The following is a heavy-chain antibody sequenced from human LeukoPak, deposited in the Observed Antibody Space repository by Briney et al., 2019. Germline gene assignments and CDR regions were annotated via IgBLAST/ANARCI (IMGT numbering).Heavy chain of an antibody. J-gene: IGHJ4*02. CDR2: IGGSNGIT. V-gene: IGHV3-23*01. CDR1: RFTFNSYA. Sequence: PGGSLRLSCAASRFTFNSYAMSWVRQAPGKGLEWVSVIGGSNGITFYVGSVKGRFTISRDNSKDTLYLQMNSLRAEDTAVYYCAKSRGQQPVFDYWGQGTLVTVSS. D-gene: IGHD6-13*01. CDR3: AKSRGQQPVFDY.